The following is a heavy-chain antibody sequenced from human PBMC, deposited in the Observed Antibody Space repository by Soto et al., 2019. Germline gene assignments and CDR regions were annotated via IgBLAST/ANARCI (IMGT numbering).Heavy chain of an antibody. D-gene: IGHD6-6*01. Sequence: ASVKVSCKASGYTFTSYGISWVRQAPGQGLEWMGWISAYNGNTNYAQKLQGRVTMTTDTSTSTAYMELRSLRPDDTAVYYCARDRVVYSSSSGSYYYYGMDVWGQGTTVTVSS. J-gene: IGHJ6*02. V-gene: IGHV1-18*01. CDR2: ISAYNGNT. CDR1: GYTFTSYG. CDR3: ARDRVVYSSSSGSYYYYGMDV.